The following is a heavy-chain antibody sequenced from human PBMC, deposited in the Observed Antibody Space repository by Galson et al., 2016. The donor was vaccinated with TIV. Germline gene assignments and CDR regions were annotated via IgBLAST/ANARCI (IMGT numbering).Heavy chain of an antibody. J-gene: IGHJ3*01. CDR3: VKEMGDPYDAFDL. CDR2: ISWNSGLI. V-gene: IGHV3-9*01. CDR1: GFTFEYSA. D-gene: IGHD3-16*01. Sequence: SLRLSCAASGFTFEYSAMHWVRLSPRKGLEWVSHISWNSGLIAYADSVKGRFTTSRDNAKKSLYLQMNNVRAEDTAFYYCVKEMGDPYDAFDLWGQGTMVTVSS.